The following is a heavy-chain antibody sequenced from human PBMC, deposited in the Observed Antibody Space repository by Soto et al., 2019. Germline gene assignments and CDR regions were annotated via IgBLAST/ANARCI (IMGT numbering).Heavy chain of an antibody. Sequence: GESLKISCKGSGYSFTSYWIGWVRQMPGKGLEWMGIIYPGDSDTRYSPSFQGQVTISADKSISTAYLQWSSLKASDTTMYYCARGYYDSSGYSDLGAFDIWGQGTMVTVSS. J-gene: IGHJ3*02. CDR3: ARGYYDSSGYSDLGAFDI. V-gene: IGHV5-51*01. D-gene: IGHD3-22*01. CDR1: GYSFTSYW. CDR2: IYPGDSDT.